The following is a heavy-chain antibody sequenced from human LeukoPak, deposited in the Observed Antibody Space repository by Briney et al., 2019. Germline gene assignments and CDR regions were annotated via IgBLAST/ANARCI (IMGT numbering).Heavy chain of an antibody. V-gene: IGHV4-39*07. CDR3: ARQEQWLFDP. Sequence: SETLSLTCTVSGGSISSSSYYWGWIRQPPGKGLEWIGSIYYSGSTYYNPSLKSRVTISVDTSKNQFSLKLSSVTAADTAVYYCARQEQWLFDPWGQGTLVTGSS. CDR2: IYYSGST. J-gene: IGHJ5*02. CDR1: GGSISSSSYY. D-gene: IGHD6-19*01.